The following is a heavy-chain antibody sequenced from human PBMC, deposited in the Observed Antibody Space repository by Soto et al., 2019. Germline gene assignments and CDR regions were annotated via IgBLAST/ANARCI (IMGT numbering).Heavy chain of an antibody. CDR2: IIPIFGTA. CDR3: ARARRELVVVRVISGAFDI. D-gene: IGHD3-22*01. CDR1: AGTFSSYA. Sequence: GASVKVSCKASAGTFSSYAISWVRQAPGQGLEWMGGIIPIFGTANYAQKFQGRVTITADESTSTAYMELSSLRSEDTAVYYCARARRELVVVRVISGAFDIWGQGTMVTVSS. J-gene: IGHJ3*02. V-gene: IGHV1-69*13.